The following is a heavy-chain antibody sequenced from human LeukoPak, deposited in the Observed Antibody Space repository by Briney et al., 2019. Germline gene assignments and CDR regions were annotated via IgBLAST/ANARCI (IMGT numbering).Heavy chain of an antibody. CDR1: RGSISSSSYY. CDR3: ARILTTFDS. CDR2: FYYIGGT. Sequence: SETLSLTCTVSRGSISSSSYYWGWVRQPPGKRLEGIGSFYYIGGTYYNPSLEGRVPISAASSKNQFSLKLTSVTAADTALYYCARILTTFDSWGQGTLVTVSS. D-gene: IGHD4-11*01. V-gene: IGHV4-39*01. J-gene: IGHJ4*02.